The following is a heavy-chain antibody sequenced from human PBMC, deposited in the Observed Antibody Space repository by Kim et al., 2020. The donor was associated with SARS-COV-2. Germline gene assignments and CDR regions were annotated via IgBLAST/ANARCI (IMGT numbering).Heavy chain of an antibody. V-gene: IGHV3-33*06. CDR2: IWYGGSNK. J-gene: IGHJ6*01. Sequence: GGSLRLSCAASGFTFSSYDMNWVRQAPGKGLEWVAVIWYGGSNKYYADSVKGRFTISRDNSKTTLYLQMNSLRADATAVYYCAKDANSGTSLYWSHDYYG. D-gene: IGHD1-26*01. CDR1: GFTFSSYD. CDR3: AKDANSGTSLYWSHDYYG.